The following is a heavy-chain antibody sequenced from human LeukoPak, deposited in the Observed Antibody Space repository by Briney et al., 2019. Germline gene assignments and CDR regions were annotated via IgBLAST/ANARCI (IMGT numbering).Heavy chain of an antibody. CDR3: ATGRSGYFYS. CDR2: IKSKTDGGIK. CDR1: GLTLSNAW. J-gene: IGHJ4*02. Sequence: GGSLRLSCAASGLTLSNAWMTWVRQAPGKGLEWVARIKSKTDGGIKDYAAPVKGTFTISRDDSENTVYLQMNSLKIEDTAVYYCATGRSGYFYSWGQGTLVFVSS. V-gene: IGHV3-15*01.